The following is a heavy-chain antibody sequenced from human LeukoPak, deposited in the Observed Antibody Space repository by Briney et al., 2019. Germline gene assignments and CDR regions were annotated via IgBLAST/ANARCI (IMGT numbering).Heavy chain of an antibody. D-gene: IGHD5-24*01. CDR2: ISYNGVNK. V-gene: IGHV3-30-3*01. CDR3: ARAKDGTNILDY. J-gene: IGHJ4*02. Sequence: GGSLTLSCAASGFTFGDYAMHWVRQAPGKGLEWVTLISYNGVNKYYADSVKGRFTISRDNSKNTLYLQMDSLRAEDTAVYYCARAKDGTNILDYWGQGTLVTVSS. CDR1: GFTFGDYA.